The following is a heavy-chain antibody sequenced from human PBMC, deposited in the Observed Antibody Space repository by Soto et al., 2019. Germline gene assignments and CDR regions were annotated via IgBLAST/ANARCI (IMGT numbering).Heavy chain of an antibody. CDR3: AREGGVDTAMVTYFDY. CDR2: IYYSGST. V-gene: IGHV4-61*01. CDR1: GGSVSSGSYY. J-gene: IGHJ4*02. Sequence: SEALSLTCTVSGGSVSSGSYYWSWIRQPPGKGLEWIGYIYYSGSTNYNPSLKSRVTISVDTSKNQFSLKLSSVTAADTAVYYCAREGGVDTAMVTYFDYWGQGTLVTVSS. D-gene: IGHD5-18*01.